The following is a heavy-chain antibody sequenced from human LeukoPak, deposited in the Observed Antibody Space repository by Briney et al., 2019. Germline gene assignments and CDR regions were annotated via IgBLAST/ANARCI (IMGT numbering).Heavy chain of an antibody. CDR3: ARGLPAATGNDFDY. J-gene: IGHJ4*02. CDR1: GFTVSNYD. V-gene: IGHV3-13*04. Sequence: GGSLRLSCAASGFTVSNYDMHWVRQAPGKGLEWVSAIGTAAGDTYYSDSVKGRFTISRENARNSLYLQMNSLRAGDTAVYYCARGLPAATGNDFDYWGQGILVTVSS. CDR2: IGTAAGDT. D-gene: IGHD6-13*01.